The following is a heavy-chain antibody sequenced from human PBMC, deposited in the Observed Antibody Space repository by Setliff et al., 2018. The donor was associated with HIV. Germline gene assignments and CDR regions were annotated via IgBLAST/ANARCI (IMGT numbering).Heavy chain of an antibody. V-gene: IGHV4-39*01. CDR1: GDSVSSASYY. J-gene: IGHJ6*03. D-gene: IGHD3-3*01. Sequence: KTSETLSLTCTVSGDSVSSASYYWSWIRQPPGKGLEWIGYIYYSGRTYYNPSLKSRVTISVDTSKKQFSLKLSSVTAADTAVYYCARLREGYNFWSGYSYYYYYMDVWGKGTTVTVSS. CDR2: IYYSGRT. CDR3: ARLREGYNFWSGYSYYYYYMDV.